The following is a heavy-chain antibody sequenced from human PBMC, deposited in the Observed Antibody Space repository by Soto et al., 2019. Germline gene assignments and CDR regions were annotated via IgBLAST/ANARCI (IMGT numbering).Heavy chain of an antibody. V-gene: IGHV1-69*13. D-gene: IGHD4-17*01. J-gene: IGHJ3*02. Sequence: GASVKVSCKASGGTFSSYAISWVRQAPGQGLEWMGGIIPIFGTANYAQKFQGRVTITADESTSTAYMELSSLRSEDTAVYYCARARNGGTTLSAFDIWGQGTMGTVS. CDR3: ARARNGGTTLSAFDI. CDR2: IIPIFGTA. CDR1: GGTFSSYA.